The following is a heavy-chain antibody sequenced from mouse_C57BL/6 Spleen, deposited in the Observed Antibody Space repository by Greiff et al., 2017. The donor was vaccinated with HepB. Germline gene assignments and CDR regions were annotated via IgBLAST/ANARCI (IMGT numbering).Heavy chain of an antibody. CDR3: ARKNWDDWYFDV. D-gene: IGHD4-1*01. Sequence: VQLKQSGPGLVQPSQSLSITCTVSGFSLTSYGVHWVRQSPGKGLEWLGVIWSGGSTDYNAAFISRLSISKDNSKSQVFFKMNSLQADDTAIYYCARKNWDDWYFDVWGTGTTVTVSS. V-gene: IGHV2-2*01. CDR2: IWSGGST. J-gene: IGHJ1*03. CDR1: GFSLTSYG.